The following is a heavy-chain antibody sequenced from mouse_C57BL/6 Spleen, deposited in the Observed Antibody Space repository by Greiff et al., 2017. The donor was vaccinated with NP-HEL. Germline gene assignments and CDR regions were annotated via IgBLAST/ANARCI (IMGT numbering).Heavy chain of an antibody. CDR2: IDPSDSET. D-gene: IGHD1-1*01. CDR1: GYTFTSYW. V-gene: IGHV1-52*01. J-gene: IGHJ4*01. CDR3: ARGGITTVVARAMDY. Sequence: QVQLQQPGAELVRPGSSVKLSCKASGYTFTSYWMHWVKQRPIQGLEWIGNIDPSDSETHYNQKFKDKATLTVDKSSSTAYMQLSSLTSEDSAVYYCARGGITTVVARAMDYWGQGTSVTVSS.